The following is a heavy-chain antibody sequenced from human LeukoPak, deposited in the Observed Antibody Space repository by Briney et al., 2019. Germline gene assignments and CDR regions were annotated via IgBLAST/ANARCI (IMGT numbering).Heavy chain of an antibody. J-gene: IGHJ4*02. D-gene: IGHD6-13*01. CDR1: GLPFGNYA. CDR3: ARAAAGTGDYDY. CDR2: ISSSSSYI. Sequence: GGSLRLSCTVHGLPFGNYAMSWFRQAPGKGLEWVSSISSSSSYIYYADSVKGRFTISRDNAKNSLYLQMNSLRAEDTAVYYCARAAAGTGDYDYWGQGTLVTVSS. V-gene: IGHV3-21*01.